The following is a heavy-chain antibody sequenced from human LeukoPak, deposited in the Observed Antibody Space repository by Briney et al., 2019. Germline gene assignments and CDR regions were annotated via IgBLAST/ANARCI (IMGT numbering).Heavy chain of an antibody. CDR2: ISGSGGST. D-gene: IGHD6-19*01. J-gene: IGHJ4*02. CDR1: GFTFSKNW. V-gene: IGHV3-23*01. CDR3: ANGAVANDY. Sequence: GGSLRLSCVASGFTFSKNWMHWVRQAPGKGLEWVSAISGSGGSTYYADSVKGRFTISRDNSKNTLYLQMNSLRAEDTAVYYCANGAVANDYWGQGTLVTVSS.